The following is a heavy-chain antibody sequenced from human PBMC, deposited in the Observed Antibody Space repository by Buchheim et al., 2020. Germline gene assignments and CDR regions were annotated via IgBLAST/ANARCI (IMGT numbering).Heavy chain of an antibody. V-gene: IGHV3-23*04. D-gene: IGHD6-19*01. J-gene: IGHJ4*02. CDR2: ISGSGGST. Sequence: EVQLVESGGTLIQPGGSLRLSCAASGFNFASYSMNWVRQAPGKGLEWVSAISGSGGSTYYADSVKGRFTISRDNSKNTLYLQMNSLRAEDTAVYYCAKAWTWLVQGFSDYWGQGTL. CDR3: AKAWTWLVQGFSDY. CDR1: GFNFASYS.